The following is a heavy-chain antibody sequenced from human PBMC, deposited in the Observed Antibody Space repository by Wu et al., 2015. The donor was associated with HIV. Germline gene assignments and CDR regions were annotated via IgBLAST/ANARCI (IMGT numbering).Heavy chain of an antibody. CDR3: ARERAGSWYRLHAMDV. CDR1: GYTFTGYY. CDR2: INPNSGAT. D-gene: IGHD6-13*01. J-gene: IGHJ6*02. Sequence: QVQLVQSGAEVKKPGASVKVSCKASGYTFTGYYMHWVRQAPGQGLEWMGWINPNSGATNYAQKFQGRVTMTRDTSISTAYMELSRLRSDDTAVYYCARERAGSWYRLHAMDVWGQGTTVTVSS. V-gene: IGHV1-2*02.